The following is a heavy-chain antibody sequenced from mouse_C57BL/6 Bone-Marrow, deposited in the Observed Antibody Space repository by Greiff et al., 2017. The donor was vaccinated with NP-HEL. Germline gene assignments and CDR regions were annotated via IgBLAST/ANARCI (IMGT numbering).Heavy chain of an antibody. CDR2: ISDGGSYT. V-gene: IGHV5-4*01. CDR1: GFTFSSYA. Sequence: EVKLVESGGGLVKPGGSLKLSCAASGFTFSSYAMSWVRQTPEKRLEWVATISDGGSYTYYPDNVKGRFTITRDNAKNNPYLQMSHLKSEDTAMYYCARDQGGVDYGDQGTTLTVTS. J-gene: IGHJ2*01. D-gene: IGHD3-2*02. CDR3: ARDQGGVDY.